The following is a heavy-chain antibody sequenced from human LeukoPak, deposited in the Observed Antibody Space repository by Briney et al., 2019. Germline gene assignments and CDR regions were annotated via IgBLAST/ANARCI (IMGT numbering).Heavy chain of an antibody. CDR2: IYTSGST. CDR1: GGSISSYY. CDR3: ARDWWQQLALRFDP. Sequence: PSETLSLTCTVSGGSISSYYWSWIRPPAGEGLEWIGRIYTSGSTNYNPSLKSRVTMSVDTSKHQFSLKLSSVTAADTAVYYCARDWWQQLALRFDPWGQGTLVTVSS. D-gene: IGHD6-13*01. V-gene: IGHV4-4*07. J-gene: IGHJ5*02.